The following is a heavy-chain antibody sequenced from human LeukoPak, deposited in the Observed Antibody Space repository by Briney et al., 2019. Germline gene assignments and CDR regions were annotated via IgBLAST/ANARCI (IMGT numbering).Heavy chain of an antibody. CDR2: INPNSGGT. V-gene: IGHV1-2*06. CDR3: ARVRDYRTYDY. D-gene: IGHD4-11*01. J-gene: IGHJ4*02. Sequence: ASVKVSCKASGYTFTGYYMHWVRQAPGQGLEWMGRINPNSGGTGYAQKFQGRVTMTRDTSISTAYVELSRLRSDDTAVYYCARVRDYRTYDYWGQGTLVTVSS. CDR1: GYTFTGYY.